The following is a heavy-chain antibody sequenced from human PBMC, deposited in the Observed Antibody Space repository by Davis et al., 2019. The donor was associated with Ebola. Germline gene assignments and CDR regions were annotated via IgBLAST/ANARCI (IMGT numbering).Heavy chain of an antibody. Sequence: SETLSLTCSVSGGSISSDYWTWIRQPPGKGLEWIGSIYYSGSTYYNPSLKSRITISVDTSKNQFSLKLSSVTAADTAVYYCARHGGITGTQRAFDIWGQGTMVTVSS. J-gene: IGHJ3*02. D-gene: IGHD1-20*01. V-gene: IGHV4-39*01. CDR1: GGSISSDY. CDR3: ARHGGITGTQRAFDI. CDR2: IYYSGST.